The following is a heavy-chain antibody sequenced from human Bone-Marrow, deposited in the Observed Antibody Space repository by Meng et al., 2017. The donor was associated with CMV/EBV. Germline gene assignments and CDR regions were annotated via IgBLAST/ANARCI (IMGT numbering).Heavy chain of an antibody. D-gene: IGHD1-14*01. Sequence: KAPGSPFTYSPIHWVRQAPGQRLEWMGRINAGDGHTKYSQKFQGRVTFTRDTSATTAYMHLSSLRSEDTAVYYCARKGRVGRNWFDPWGQGTLVTVSS. CDR1: GSPFTYSP. CDR2: INAGDGHT. J-gene: IGHJ5*02. CDR3: ARKGRVGRNWFDP. V-gene: IGHV1-3*01.